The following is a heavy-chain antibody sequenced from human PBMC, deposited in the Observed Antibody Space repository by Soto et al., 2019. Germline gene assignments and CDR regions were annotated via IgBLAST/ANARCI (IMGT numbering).Heavy chain of an antibody. CDR2: IGAYNRNT. Sequence: ASVKVSCKTSGYIFNNFGIAWVRQAPGQGLEWMGWIGAYNRNTNYAQKVQGRVTLTTDTSTTTAYMELRSLRSDDTAVYYCARAAGSSITVFKYWGQGTLVTVSS. V-gene: IGHV1-18*01. CDR3: ARAAGSSITVFKY. D-gene: IGHD6-6*01. CDR1: GYIFNNFG. J-gene: IGHJ4*02.